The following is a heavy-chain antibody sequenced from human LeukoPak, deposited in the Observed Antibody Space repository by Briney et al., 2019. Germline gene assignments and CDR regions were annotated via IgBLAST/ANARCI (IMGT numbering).Heavy chain of an antibody. CDR1: GFTFSSYA. CDR2: ISSSGSTI. Sequence: GGSLRLSCAASGFTFSSYAINWVRQAPGKGLEWVSYISSSGSTIYYADSVKGRFTISRDNAKNSLYLQMNSLRAEDTAVYYCARVNYDFWSGYYTDWYFDLWGRGTLVTVSS. CDR3: ARVNYDFWSGYYTDWYFDL. V-gene: IGHV3-48*04. J-gene: IGHJ2*01. D-gene: IGHD3-3*01.